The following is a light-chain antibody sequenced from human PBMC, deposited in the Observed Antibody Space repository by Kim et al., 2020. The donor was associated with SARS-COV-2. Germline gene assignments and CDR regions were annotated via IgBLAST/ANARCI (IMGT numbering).Light chain of an antibody. CDR3: QKYNSAPWT. V-gene: IGKV1-27*01. Sequence: ASIGDRVTITGRASQDIANSLAWYQHKPGKVPQVLIYAASTLQSGVPSRFSGSGSGTEFTLTIGSLQTEDGATYYCQKYNSAPWTFGPGTKVDIK. CDR1: QDIANS. J-gene: IGKJ1*01. CDR2: AAS.